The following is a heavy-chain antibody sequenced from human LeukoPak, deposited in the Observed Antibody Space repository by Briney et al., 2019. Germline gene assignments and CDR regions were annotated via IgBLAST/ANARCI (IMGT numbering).Heavy chain of an antibody. CDR1: GGSITSSSYY. J-gene: IGHJ4*02. CDR2: INYSGST. V-gene: IGHV4-39*01. CDR3: ARQYGLGKWYFDF. Sequence: SETLSLTCTVSGGSITSSSYYWDWIRQPPGEGLEWIGSINYSGSTYYNPSLKSRVTISVDTSKNQFSLKVGSVTAADTAVYYRARQYGLGKWYFDFWGQGTLVTVSS. D-gene: IGHD5-24*01.